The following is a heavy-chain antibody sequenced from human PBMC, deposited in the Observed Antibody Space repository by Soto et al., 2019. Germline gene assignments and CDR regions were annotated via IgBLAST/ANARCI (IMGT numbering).Heavy chain of an antibody. CDR3: ARGPDHAQSRY. Sequence: QVQLQESGPGLVKPSQTLSLTCTVSGASISSGLYYWNWIRHIPGKVLEWIVCIHYSGIIYYNPSLQSRLIISVDTSDNQSSLKLTSVTAADTAVYYCARGPDHAQSRYWGQGSLVTVSS. CDR2: IHYSGII. J-gene: IGHJ4*02. CDR1: GASISSGLYY. V-gene: IGHV4-31*03.